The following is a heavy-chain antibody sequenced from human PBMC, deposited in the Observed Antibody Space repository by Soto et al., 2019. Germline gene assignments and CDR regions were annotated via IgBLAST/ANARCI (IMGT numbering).Heavy chain of an antibody. CDR1: GFTFSDYY. CDR3: ARSGDNYNLLDY. D-gene: IGHD1-1*01. V-gene: IGHV3-11*06. CDR2: SSDSGTFT. J-gene: IGHJ4*02. Sequence: PVGSLRLSCAASGFTFSDYYMSWIRRAPGKGLEWLSYSSDSGTFTRYADSVKGRFSISRDNAKNSLYLQINSLRGEDTAIYYCARSGDNYNLLDYWGQGTPVTVSS.